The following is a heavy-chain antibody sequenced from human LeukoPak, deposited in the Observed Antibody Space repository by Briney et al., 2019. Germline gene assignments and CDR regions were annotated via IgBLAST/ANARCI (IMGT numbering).Heavy chain of an antibody. Sequence: GGSLRLSCAASGFTFSSYGMSWVRQAPGKGLEWVSSISSSSSYIYYADSVKGRFTISRDNAKNSLYLQMNSLRAEDTAVYYCARDGDYDILTGYYTYYYMDVWGKGTTVTISS. V-gene: IGHV3-21*01. J-gene: IGHJ6*03. CDR1: GFTFSSYG. CDR3: ARDGDYDILTGYYTYYYMDV. CDR2: ISSSSSYI. D-gene: IGHD3-9*01.